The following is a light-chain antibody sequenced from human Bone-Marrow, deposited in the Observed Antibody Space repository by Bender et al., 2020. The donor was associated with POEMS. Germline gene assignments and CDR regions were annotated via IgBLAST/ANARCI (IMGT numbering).Light chain of an antibody. Sequence: QSVLTQPPSASGTPGQRVTISCSGSSSKFGSYPVNWYQQLPGAAPKLVIFNNSQRPSGVPDRFSGSNSGTSASLAISELLVDDEADCYYATWDDSLNSWVFGGGTKLTVL. CDR2: NNS. J-gene: IGLJ3*02. CDR1: SSKFGSYP. V-gene: IGLV1-44*01. CDR3: ATWDDSLNSWV.